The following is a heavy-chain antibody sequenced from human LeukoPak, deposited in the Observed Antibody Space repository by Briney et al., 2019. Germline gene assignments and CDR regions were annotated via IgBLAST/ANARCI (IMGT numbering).Heavy chain of an antibody. D-gene: IGHD6-13*01. CDR1: GFTFSGYA. J-gene: IGHJ4*02. Sequence: GGSLRLSCAASGFTFSGYAMSWVRQAPGKGLEWVSAISGSGDTTYYADSVKGRFTISRDNSKNTLYLQMFSLRAEDTAVYYCAKDQRAAALDYWGQGTLVTVSS. CDR3: AKDQRAAALDY. V-gene: IGHV3-23*01. CDR2: ISGSGDTT.